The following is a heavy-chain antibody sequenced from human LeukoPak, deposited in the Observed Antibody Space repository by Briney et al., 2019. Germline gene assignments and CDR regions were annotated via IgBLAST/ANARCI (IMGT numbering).Heavy chain of an antibody. CDR2: MSYDGSHE. Sequence: GGSLRLSCAAAGFTFSRHAMYWVRQPPGKGLEWVAVMSYDGSHEKYADAVSGRFTISRDTSKNTLFLQMDSLTTADTAVYFCAKDGAIAASVYYYYGMDFWGQGTTVIVSS. V-gene: IGHV3-30*01. CDR1: GFTFSRHA. J-gene: IGHJ6*02. CDR3: AKDGAIAASVYYYYGMDF. D-gene: IGHD6-13*01.